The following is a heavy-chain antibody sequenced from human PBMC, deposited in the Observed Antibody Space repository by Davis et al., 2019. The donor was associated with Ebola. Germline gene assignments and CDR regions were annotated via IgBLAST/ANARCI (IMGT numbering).Heavy chain of an antibody. V-gene: IGHV3-74*03. D-gene: IGHD3-9*01. J-gene: IGHJ4*02. CDR2: INRDGTVT. Sequence: HTGGSLTLSCSASGFSFSNHYMHWVRQAPGKGLEWVSRINRDGTVTEYADSVKGRFTISRDNAQNTLFLQMKSLRAEDTALYYCTRDFDWDGGYWGQGTLVTVSS. CDR1: GFSFSNHY. CDR3: TRDFDWDGGY.